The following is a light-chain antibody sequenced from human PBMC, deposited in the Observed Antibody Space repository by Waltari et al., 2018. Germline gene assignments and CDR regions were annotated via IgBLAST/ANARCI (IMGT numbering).Light chain of an antibody. Sequence: DIQMTQSPSSLSASVGDRVTITCQASQDISNYLNWYQQKPGKAPKLLINDASNLETGVPSRFSGSGSGTDFTFTISSLQPEDIATYYCQQYDNSRTFGGGTKVEIK. CDR2: DAS. CDR1: QDISNY. V-gene: IGKV1-33*01. CDR3: QQYDNSRT. J-gene: IGKJ4*01.